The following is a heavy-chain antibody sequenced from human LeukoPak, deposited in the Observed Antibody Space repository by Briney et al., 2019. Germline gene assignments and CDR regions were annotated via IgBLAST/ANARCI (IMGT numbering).Heavy chain of an antibody. V-gene: IGHV4-59*01. D-gene: IGHD4-17*01. Sequence: PSETLSLTCAVYGGSFSGYYCSWIRQPPGKGLEWMGYVYYSGSTNYNPSLKSRVTISVDTSKNQFSLKLSSVTAADTAVYYCARVPLPTVTMPSSHYYYHMDVWGKGTTVTISS. CDR3: ARVPLPTVTMPSSHYYYHMDV. CDR2: VYYSGST. J-gene: IGHJ6*03. CDR1: GGSFSGYY.